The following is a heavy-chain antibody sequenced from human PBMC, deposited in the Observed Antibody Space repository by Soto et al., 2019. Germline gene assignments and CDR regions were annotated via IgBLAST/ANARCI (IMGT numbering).Heavy chain of an antibody. V-gene: IGHV3-7*01. Sequence: EVQLVESGGGLVQTGGSLRLSCAASGFTLSAYWMSWVRQAPGKGLAWVANIKHAGSEKYYVDSVNGRFIISRDDAKNSLFLQVNSLRVEDTAVYYCAREKRANGYFDYWGQGTLVTVSS. CDR2: IKHAGSEK. J-gene: IGHJ4*02. CDR1: GFTLSAYW. D-gene: IGHD6-25*01. CDR3: AREKRANGYFDY.